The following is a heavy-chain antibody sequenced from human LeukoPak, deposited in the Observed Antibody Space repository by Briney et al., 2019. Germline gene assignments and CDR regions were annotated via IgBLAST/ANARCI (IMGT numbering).Heavy chain of an antibody. V-gene: IGHV4-38-2*02. CDR2: IYHSGST. CDR1: GGSISSYY. Sequence: PSETLSLTCTVSGGSISSYYWGWIRQPPGKGLEWIGSIYHSGSTYYNPSLKSRVTISVDTSKNQFSLKLSSVTAADTAVYYCASSPYRPPGPFDYWGQGTLVTVSS. CDR3: ASSPYRPPGPFDY. J-gene: IGHJ4*02. D-gene: IGHD1-14*01.